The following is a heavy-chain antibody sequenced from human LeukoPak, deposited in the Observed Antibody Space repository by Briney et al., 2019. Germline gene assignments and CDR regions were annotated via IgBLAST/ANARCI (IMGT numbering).Heavy chain of an antibody. CDR3: ARSSVEIAAQIDY. D-gene: IGHD2-15*01. V-gene: IGHV5-51*01. CDR2: IYPGDSDT. CDR1: GYNFTNFW. J-gene: IGHJ4*02. Sequence: GESLKISCKGSGYNFTNFWIGWVRQMPGKGLEWMGIIYPGDSDTRYSPSFQGQVTISADKSISTAYLQRSSLKASDTAMYYCARSSVEIAAQIDYWGQGTLVTVSS.